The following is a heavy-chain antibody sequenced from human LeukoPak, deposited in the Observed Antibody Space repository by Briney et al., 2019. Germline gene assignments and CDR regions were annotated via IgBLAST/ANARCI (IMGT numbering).Heavy chain of an antibody. CDR3: ARWGVPAAMSGSTYYSYYMDG. V-gene: IGHV1-46*01. D-gene: IGHD2-2*01. CDR1: GYTFTSYY. CDR2: INPSGGST. Sequence: GASVKVSCKASGYTFTSYYMHWVRQAPGQGLGGMGIINPSGGSTGYAQKFQGRVTMTRDMSTSTVYMELSSLRYEDTAGYYCARWGVPAAMSGSTYYSYYMDGWGKGTTVTISS. J-gene: IGHJ6*03.